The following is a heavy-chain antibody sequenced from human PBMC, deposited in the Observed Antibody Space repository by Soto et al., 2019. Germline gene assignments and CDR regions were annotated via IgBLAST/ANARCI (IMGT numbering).Heavy chain of an antibody. Sequence: SETLSLTCTVSGGSISSYYWSWIRQPPGKGLEWIGYIYYSGSTNYNPSLKSRVTISVDTSKNQFSLKLSSVTAADTAVYYCARDRVPRYSSGWYYFDYWGQGTLVTVSS. CDR3: ARDRVPRYSSGWYYFDY. V-gene: IGHV4-59*01. CDR2: IYYSGST. J-gene: IGHJ4*02. CDR1: GGSISSYY. D-gene: IGHD6-19*01.